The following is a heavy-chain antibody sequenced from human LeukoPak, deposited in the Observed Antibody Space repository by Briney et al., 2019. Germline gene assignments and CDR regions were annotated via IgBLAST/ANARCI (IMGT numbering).Heavy chain of an antibody. CDR1: GGFINSYY. CDR2: IYYSGST. V-gene: IGHV4-59*01. CDR3: AGRLWRRDGYNLSAFDI. D-gene: IGHD5-24*01. J-gene: IGHJ3*02. Sequence: SETLSLTCTLSGGFINSYYWNWIRQPPGKGLEWIGYIYYSGSTNYNPSLKSRVTISVDTSKNQFSLKLSSVTAADTAVYYCAGRLWRRDGYNLSAFDIWGQGTMVTVSS.